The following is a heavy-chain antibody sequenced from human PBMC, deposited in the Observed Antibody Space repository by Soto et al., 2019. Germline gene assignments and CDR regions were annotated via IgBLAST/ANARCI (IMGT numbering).Heavy chain of an antibody. V-gene: IGHV4-31*03. CDR2: IYYSGTT. CDR1: GGSIPSGSYY. J-gene: IGHJ3*01. Sequence: QVQLQESGPGVVKPSHTLSLTCTVSGGSIPSGSYYWRWVRPHPGKGLEWIGFIYYSGTTYFSPSIKRRLTISVDTYKYQLALKRSSVTAADTGMYYCARATLPALYAVDFWGQGTMVNVAS. D-gene: IGHD2-15*01. CDR3: ARATLPALYAVDF.